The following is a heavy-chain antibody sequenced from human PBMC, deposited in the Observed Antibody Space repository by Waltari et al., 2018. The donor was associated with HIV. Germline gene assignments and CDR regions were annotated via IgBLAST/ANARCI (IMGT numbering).Heavy chain of an antibody. CDR1: GGSFSGYY. J-gene: IGHJ5*02. CDR2: INHRVST. CDR3: ARVFQIVVVPAAIYWFDP. Sequence: QVQLQQWGAGLLKPSETLSLTCAVYGGSFSGYYWSWIRQPPGKGLEWIGEINHRVSTNYNPALKSRVTISVDTSKNQFSLKRSSVTAADTAVYYCARVFQIVVVPAAIYWFDPWGQGTLVTVSS. D-gene: IGHD2-2*01. V-gene: IGHV4-34*01.